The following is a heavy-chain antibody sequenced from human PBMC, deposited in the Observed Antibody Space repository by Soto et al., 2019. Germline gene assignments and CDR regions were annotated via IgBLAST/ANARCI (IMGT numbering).Heavy chain of an antibody. CDR1: GGSTSSDNY. CDR2: IYYSGNT. Sequence: SETLSLTCTVSGGSTSSDNYWSWIRQPPGKGLEWIGHIYYSGNTDYNPSLKSRLAISIDTSKNQFSLKLSSVTAADTAVYYCASRLHPGMDVWGQGTTVAVSS. V-gene: IGHV4-30-4*01. D-gene: IGHD4-4*01. J-gene: IGHJ6*02. CDR3: ASRLHPGMDV.